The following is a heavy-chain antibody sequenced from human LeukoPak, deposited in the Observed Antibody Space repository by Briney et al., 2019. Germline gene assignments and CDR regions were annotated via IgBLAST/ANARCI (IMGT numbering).Heavy chain of an antibody. V-gene: IGHV3-13*01. CDR3: ARAVRTYYDFWSPHAFDI. Sequence: GGSLRLSCAASGFTFSSYDMHWVRQTTGKGLEWVSTIGTADDTYYPGSVKGRFTISRENAKNSLYLQMNSLRAEDTAVYYCARAVRTYYDFWSPHAFDIWGQGTMVTVSS. CDR2: IGTADDT. J-gene: IGHJ3*02. D-gene: IGHD3-3*01. CDR1: GFTFSSYD.